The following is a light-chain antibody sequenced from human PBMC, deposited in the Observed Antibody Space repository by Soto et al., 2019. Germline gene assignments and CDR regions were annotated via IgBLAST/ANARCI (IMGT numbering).Light chain of an antibody. CDR3: AAWDDTLSGVL. CDR2: RNN. V-gene: IGLV1-47*01. Sequence: QSVLTQPPSASGAPGQRVTISCSGSSSNFGSNYVYWYQQLPGTAPQLLIYRNNQRRSGVPDRFSGSKSGTSASLAISGLRSEDEADYYCAAWDDTLSGVLFGGGTKLTVL. J-gene: IGLJ2*01. CDR1: SSNFGSNY.